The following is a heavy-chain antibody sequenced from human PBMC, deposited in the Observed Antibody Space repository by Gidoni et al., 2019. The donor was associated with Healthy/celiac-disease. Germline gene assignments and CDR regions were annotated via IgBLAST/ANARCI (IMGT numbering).Heavy chain of an antibody. J-gene: IGHJ4*02. V-gene: IGHV3-23*01. Sequence: EVQLLESGGGLVQPGGSLRLSCAASGFTFSSYAMSWVRKSPGKGLEWVSAISGSGGSTYYADSVKGRFTISRDNSKNTLYLQMNSLRAEDTAVYYCAKARGQWLAFDYWGQGTLVTVSS. CDR2: ISGSGGST. CDR1: GFTFSSYA. D-gene: IGHD6-19*01. CDR3: AKARGQWLAFDY.